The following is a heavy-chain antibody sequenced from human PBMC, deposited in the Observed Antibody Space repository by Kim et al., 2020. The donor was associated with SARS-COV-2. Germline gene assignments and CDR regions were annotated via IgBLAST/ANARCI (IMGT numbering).Heavy chain of an antibody. CDR2: IYYSGST. V-gene: IGHV4-59*08. J-gene: IGHJ6*02. CDR3: ARHAPPYGDSNYGMDV. D-gene: IGHD4-17*01. CDR1: GGSISSYY. Sequence: SETLSLLCTVSGGSISSYYWSWIRQPPGKGLEWIGYIYYSGSTNYNPTLKIRVTIAVDTSKNQFSLKLSSVTAADTAVYYCARHAPPYGDSNYGMDVWGQGTTVTVSS.